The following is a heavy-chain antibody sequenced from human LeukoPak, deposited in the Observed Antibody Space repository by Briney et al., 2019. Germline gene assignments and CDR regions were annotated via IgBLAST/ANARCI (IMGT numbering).Heavy chain of an antibody. Sequence: PSETLSLTCTVSGASISSSTYYWGWIRQPPGKGVEWIGCMYETGSTYYKSSLKSRVTISVDTSKNQFSLKLSSVTAADTAVYYCARHSGSGYYFYFYTMDVWGQGATVTVSS. V-gene: IGHV4-39*01. CDR1: GASISSSTYY. J-gene: IGHJ6*01. CDR2: MYETGST. D-gene: IGHD2-15*01. CDR3: ARHSGSGYYFYFYTMDV.